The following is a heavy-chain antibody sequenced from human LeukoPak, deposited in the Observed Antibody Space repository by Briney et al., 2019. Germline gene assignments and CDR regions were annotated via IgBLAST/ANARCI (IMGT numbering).Heavy chain of an antibody. J-gene: IGHJ4*02. CDR2: IYHSGSN. CDR1: GGSIDSRSYY. D-gene: IGHD2-15*01. Sequence: PSETLSLTCTVSGGSIDSRSYYWDWIRQAPGKGLEWIGTIYHSGSNEYNPSLKSRVAIFVDTSKNQFSLILHSVAAADTAVYYCARRSEFDNTHYHYFDYWGQGALVTVSS. CDR3: ARRSEFDNTHYHYFDY. V-gene: IGHV4-39*01.